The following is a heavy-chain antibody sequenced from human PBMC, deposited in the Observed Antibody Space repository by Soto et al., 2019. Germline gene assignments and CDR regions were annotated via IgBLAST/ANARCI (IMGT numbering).Heavy chain of an antibody. CDR2: IYPGDSDT. J-gene: IGHJ1*01. V-gene: IGHV5-51*01. D-gene: IGHD6-19*01. Sequence: PGESLKISCKGSGYSFTSYWNGWVRQMPGKGLEWMGIIYPGDSDTRYSTSFQGQLTISADKSISTAYLQWRSLKASDTAMYSCATSSGWYRGGYFQHWGQGTLVTVSS. CDR3: ATSSGWYRGGYFQH. CDR1: GYSFTSYW.